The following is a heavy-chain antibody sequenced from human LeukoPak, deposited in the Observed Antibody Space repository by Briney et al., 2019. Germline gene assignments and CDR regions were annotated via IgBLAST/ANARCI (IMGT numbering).Heavy chain of an antibody. CDR2: ISVYNGNT. CDR3: ARDHSSSSQLFDY. CDR1: GYTFTNFG. J-gene: IGHJ4*02. V-gene: IGHV1-18*01. Sequence: ASVKVSFTASGYTFTNFGISWVRQAPGQGLEWMGWISVYNGNTNFAQKLQDRVTMTTDTSTTTAYMELRNLRSDDTAVYYCARDHSSSSQLFDYWGQGTLVTVSS. D-gene: IGHD6-13*01.